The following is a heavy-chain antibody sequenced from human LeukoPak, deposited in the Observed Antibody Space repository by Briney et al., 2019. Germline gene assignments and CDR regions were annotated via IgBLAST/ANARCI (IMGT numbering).Heavy chain of an antibody. D-gene: IGHD3-3*01. CDR2: IYYSGST. Sequence: SETLSLTCTVSGGSISSYYWSWIRQPPGKGLEWIGYIYYSGSTNYNPSLKSRVTISVDTSKNQFSLKLSSVTAADTAVYYCARNLRFLEWLPFDIWGQGTMVTVSS. J-gene: IGHJ3*02. CDR3: ARNLRFLEWLPFDI. V-gene: IGHV4-59*08. CDR1: GGSISSYY.